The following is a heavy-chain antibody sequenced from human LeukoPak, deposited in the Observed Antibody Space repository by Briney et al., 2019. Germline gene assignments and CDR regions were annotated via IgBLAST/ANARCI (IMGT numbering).Heavy chain of an antibody. CDR1: GFTFDNYA. CDR3: ARDTSFNYGAHAMDV. V-gene: IGHV3-23*01. CDR2: ISGSGVKT. D-gene: IGHD4/OR15-4a*01. J-gene: IGHJ6*02. Sequence: GGSLRLSCAASGFTFDNYAMNWVRQAPGKGLEWVVGISGSGVKTYYADSVKGRFTISRDNSKNTLYLQLNSLRGEDTAIYYCARDTSFNYGAHAMDVWGQGTTVTVSS.